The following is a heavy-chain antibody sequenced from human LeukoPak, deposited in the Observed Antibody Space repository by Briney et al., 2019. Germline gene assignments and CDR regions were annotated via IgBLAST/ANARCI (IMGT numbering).Heavy chain of an antibody. CDR3: AKDRIHGYSYYGMDV. CDR2: ISYDGSNK. CDR1: GFTFSSYG. Sequence: PGGSLRLSCAASGFTFSSYGMHWVRQAPGKGLEWVAVISYDGSNKYYADSAKGRFTISRDNSKNTLYLQMNSLRAEDTAVYYCAKDRIHGYSYYGMDVWGQGTTVTVSS. J-gene: IGHJ6*02. V-gene: IGHV3-30*18. D-gene: IGHD6-13*01.